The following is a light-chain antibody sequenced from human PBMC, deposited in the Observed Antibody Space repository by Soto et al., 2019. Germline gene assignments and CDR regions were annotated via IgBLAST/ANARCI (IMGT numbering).Light chain of an antibody. V-gene: IGLV1-36*01. CDR1: SSNIGNNG. J-gene: IGLJ3*02. CDR3: AVWDDSLNSGV. CDR2: YDD. Sequence: QSVLTQPPSVSEAPRQRVTISCSGRSSNIGNNGVNWYQQLPGKAPKLLIYYDDLLPSGVSDRFSGSKSGTSASLAIRGLQSEDEADYYCAVWDDSLNSGVFGGGTKLTVL.